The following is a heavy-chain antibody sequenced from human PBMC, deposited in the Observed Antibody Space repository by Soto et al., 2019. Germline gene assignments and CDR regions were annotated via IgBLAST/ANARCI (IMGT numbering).Heavy chain of an antibody. CDR2: ISGSGGST. J-gene: IGHJ5*02. V-gene: IGHV3-23*01. Sequence: GGSLRLSCAASGFTFSSYAMSWVRQAPGKGLEWVSAISGSGGSTYYADSVKGRFTISRDNSKNTLYLQMNSLRAEDTAVYYCAKGGRYSSGWSNWFDPWGQGTLVTVSS. D-gene: IGHD6-19*01. CDR3: AKGGRYSSGWSNWFDP. CDR1: GFTFSSYA.